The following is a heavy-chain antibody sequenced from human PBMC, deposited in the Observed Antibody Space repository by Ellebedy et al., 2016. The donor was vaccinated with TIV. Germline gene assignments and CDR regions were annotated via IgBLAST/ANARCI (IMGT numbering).Heavy chain of an antibody. J-gene: IGHJ5*02. D-gene: IGHD3-10*01. CDR3: MAGIGAS. Sequence: PGGSLRPSCKGSGYSFTSNWIYWVPQLPEKGLEWMGRIAPSDSYTNYHPSFQGHVTFSTDKSLSTAYLHWSRLEASDTAMYYCMAGIGASWGQGTLVTVSS. V-gene: IGHV5-10-1*01. CDR2: IAPSDSYT. CDR1: GYSFTSNW.